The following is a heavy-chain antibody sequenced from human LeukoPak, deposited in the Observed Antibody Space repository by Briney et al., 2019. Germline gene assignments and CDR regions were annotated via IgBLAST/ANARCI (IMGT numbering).Heavy chain of an antibody. V-gene: IGHV4-4*07. CDR2: IYISGST. J-gene: IGHJ4*02. D-gene: IGHD2-2*02. CDR3: ARSSSYTVGYY. Sequence: SETLSLTSAVSGGSISRYCFSWLRQPTGKGLEWIVRIYISGSTNYSPSLKSRVTMSVDTSKNQFSLKLSSVTAADTAIYYYARSSSYTVGYYWGEGTLVTVSS. CDR1: GGSISRYC.